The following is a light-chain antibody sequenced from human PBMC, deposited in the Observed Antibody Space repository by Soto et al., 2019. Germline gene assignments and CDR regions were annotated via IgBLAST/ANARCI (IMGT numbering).Light chain of an antibody. J-gene: IGKJ1*01. CDR2: QTS. V-gene: IGKV3-11*02. CDR3: HQRQSWPRT. CDR1: QYITTR. Sequence: EIGLTQSPATLSSFPGDRVTLSCRASQYITTRLAWYQHRPGQAPRLLIYQTSLRAAGIPARFSASGSGRDFTLTISDVQPEDFALNYCHQRQSWPRTFGQGTQVDI.